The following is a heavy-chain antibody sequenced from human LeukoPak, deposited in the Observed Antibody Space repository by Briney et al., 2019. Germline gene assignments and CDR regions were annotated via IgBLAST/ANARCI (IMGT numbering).Heavy chain of an antibody. V-gene: IGHV3-66*01. D-gene: IGHD6-6*01. CDR3: ARYPYSTSSWSDP. CDR1: GLTVSSDY. CDR2: IYSGGGT. J-gene: IGHJ5*02. Sequence: QPGCSLRLSCAASGLTVSSDYMSWVRQAPGKGLEWVSVIYSGGGTYYADSVRGRFTISRDNSKNTLYLQLNSLRAEDTAVYYCARYPYSTSSWSDPWGQGTLVTVSS.